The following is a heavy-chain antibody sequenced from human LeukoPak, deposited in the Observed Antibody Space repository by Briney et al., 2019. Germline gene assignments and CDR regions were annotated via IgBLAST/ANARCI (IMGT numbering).Heavy chain of an antibody. V-gene: IGHV4-39*07. Sequence: PSETLSLTCTVSGGSISSSSYYWGWIHQPPGKGLEWIGSIYYSGSTYYNPSLKSRVTISVDTSKNQFSLKLSSVTAADTAVYYCASHFSDYVWGSYRYSRYFDYWGQGTLVTVSS. CDR1: GGSISSSSYY. J-gene: IGHJ4*02. CDR2: IYYSGST. D-gene: IGHD3-16*02. CDR3: ASHFSDYVWGSYRYSRYFDY.